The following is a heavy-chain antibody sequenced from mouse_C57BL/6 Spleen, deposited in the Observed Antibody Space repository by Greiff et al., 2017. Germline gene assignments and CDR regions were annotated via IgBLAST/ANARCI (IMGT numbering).Heavy chain of an antibody. Sequence: QVQLKQSGAELVKPGASVKISCKASGYAFSSYWMNWVKQRPGKGLEWIGQIYPGDGDTNYNGKFKGKATLTADKSSSTAYMQLSSLTSEDSAVYFCARVIYDGYFDAMDYWGQGTSVTVSS. J-gene: IGHJ4*01. V-gene: IGHV1-80*01. CDR1: GYAFSSYW. CDR2: IYPGDGDT. CDR3: ARVIYDGYFDAMDY. D-gene: IGHD2-3*01.